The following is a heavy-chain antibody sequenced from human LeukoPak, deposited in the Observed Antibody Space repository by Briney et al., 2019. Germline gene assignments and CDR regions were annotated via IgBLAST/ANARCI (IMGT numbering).Heavy chain of an antibody. CDR1: GFTFSSHW. CDR2: ISPDGSTT. CDR3: AREINKWFDP. V-gene: IGHV3-74*03. J-gene: IGHJ5*02. Sequence: GGSLRLSCAASGFTFSSHWMHWVRQAPGKGLVWVSRISPDGSTTKNADSVKGRFTISRDNARSTLFLQLNSLRAEDTAVYYCAREINKWFDPWGQGTLVTVSS.